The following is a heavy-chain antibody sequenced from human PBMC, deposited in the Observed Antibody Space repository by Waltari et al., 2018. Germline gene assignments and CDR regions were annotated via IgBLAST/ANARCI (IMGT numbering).Heavy chain of an antibody. J-gene: IGHJ4*02. CDR2: MSSSRSTI. CDR1: GFTFSSYS. V-gene: IGHV3-48*01. Sequence: EVQLVESGGGLVQPGGSLRLSCAASGFTFSSYSMNWVRQAPGKGLECVSYMSSSRSTIYYADSVKGRFTIARDNAKNSLYLQMNSLRAEDTAVYYCARVYTAIYDYWGQGTLVTVSS. D-gene: IGHD5-18*01. CDR3: ARVYTAIYDY.